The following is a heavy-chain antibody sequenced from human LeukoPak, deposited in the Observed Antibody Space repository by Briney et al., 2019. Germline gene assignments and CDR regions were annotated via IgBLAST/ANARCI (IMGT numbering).Heavy chain of an antibody. V-gene: IGHV4-34*01. Sequence: SETLSLTCAVYGGSFSGYYWSWIRQPPGKGLEWIGEINHSGSTNYNPSLKCRVTISVDTSKNQFSLKLSSVTAADTAVYYCARKGLDVVVPAAIGDYYYYYYMDVWGKGTTVTVSS. CDR3: ARKGLDVVVPAAIGDYYYYYYMDV. D-gene: IGHD2-2*01. CDR2: INHSGST. CDR1: GGSFSGYY. J-gene: IGHJ6*03.